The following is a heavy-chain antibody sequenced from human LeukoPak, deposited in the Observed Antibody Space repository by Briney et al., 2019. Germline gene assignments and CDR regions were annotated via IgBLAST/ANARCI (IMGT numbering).Heavy chain of an antibody. CDR1: GYTFTGYY. V-gene: IGHV1-2*02. CDR2: INPNSGGT. CDR3: ARDPPYCTNGVCSAFDY. D-gene: IGHD2-8*01. Sequence: ASVKVSCKASGYTFTGYYMHWVRQAPGQGLEWMGWINPNSGGTNYAQKFQGRVTMTRDASISTAYMELSRPRSDDTAVYYCARDPPYCTNGVCSAFDYWGQGTLVTVSS. J-gene: IGHJ4*02.